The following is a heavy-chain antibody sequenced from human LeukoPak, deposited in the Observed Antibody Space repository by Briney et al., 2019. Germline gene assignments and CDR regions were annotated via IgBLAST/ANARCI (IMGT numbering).Heavy chain of an antibody. CDR1: GFTFSSYA. D-gene: IGHD2-2*01. V-gene: IGHV3-23*01. CDR3: SILQTYCSSTSCYGLDY. Sequence: GGSLRLSCAASGFTFSSYAMSWVRQAPGKGLEGVSAISGSGGSTYYADSVKGRLTISRDNSKDTLYPQMNGLRVDDTAIYYCSILQTYCSSTSCYGLDYWGQGTLVTVSS. CDR2: ISGSGGST. J-gene: IGHJ4*02.